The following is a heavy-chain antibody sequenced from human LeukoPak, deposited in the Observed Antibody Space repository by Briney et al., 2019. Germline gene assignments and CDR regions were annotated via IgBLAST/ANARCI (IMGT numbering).Heavy chain of an antibody. V-gene: IGHV3-74*01. CDR3: ARVSGGLPL. D-gene: IGHD3-16*01. CDR2: INSDGSTT. J-gene: IGHJ3*01. Sequence: GGSLRLSCAASGFTFSSYWAHWVRHVPGKGLVWVSRINSDGSTTTYADSVKGRFTTSRDNANNTLYLQMNSLRAEDTAVYYCARVSGGLPLWGQGTMVTVSS. CDR1: GFTFSSYW.